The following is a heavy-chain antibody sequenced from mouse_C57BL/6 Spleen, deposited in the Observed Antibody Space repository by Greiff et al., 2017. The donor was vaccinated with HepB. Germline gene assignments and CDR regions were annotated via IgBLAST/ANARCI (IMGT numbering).Heavy chain of an antibody. CDR1: GYTFTSYW. Sequence: QVQLQQPGAELVKPGASVKLSCKASGYTFTSYWMHWVKQRPGQGLEWIGMIHPNSGSTNYNEKFKSKATLTVDKSSSTAYMQLISLASEDSAVYYCARELRAMDYWGQGTSVTVSS. V-gene: IGHV1-64*01. D-gene: IGHD1-1*01. CDR2: IHPNSGST. J-gene: IGHJ4*01. CDR3: ARELRAMDY.